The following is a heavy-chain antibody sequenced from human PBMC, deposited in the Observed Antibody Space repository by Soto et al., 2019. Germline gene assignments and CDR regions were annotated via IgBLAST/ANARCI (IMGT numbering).Heavy chain of an antibody. V-gene: IGHV1-69*02. D-gene: IGHD6-13*01. CDR1: GGTFSSYT. CDR3: ARALRIAAPSGSYMDV. CDR2: IIPILGIA. J-gene: IGHJ6*03. Sequence: QVQLVQSGAEVKKPGSSVKVSCKASGGTFSSYTISWVRQAPGQGLEWMGRIIPILGIANYAQKFQGRVTITADKSTSTAYMELSSLRSEDTAVYYCARALRIAAPSGSYMDVWGKGTTVTVSS.